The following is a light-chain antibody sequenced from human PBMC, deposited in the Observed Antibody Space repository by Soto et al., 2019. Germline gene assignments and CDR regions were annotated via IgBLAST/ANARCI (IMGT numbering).Light chain of an antibody. Sequence: DIQMTQSPSTLSASVGDRVTITCRASQSISSWLAWYQQKPGKAPNLLIYKASSLEGGVPSRFSGSGSGTEFTLTISSLQPDDFETYYCQQYSTYSRTFGQGTRVEIK. J-gene: IGKJ1*01. CDR1: QSISSW. V-gene: IGKV1-5*03. CDR3: QQYSTYSRT. CDR2: KAS.